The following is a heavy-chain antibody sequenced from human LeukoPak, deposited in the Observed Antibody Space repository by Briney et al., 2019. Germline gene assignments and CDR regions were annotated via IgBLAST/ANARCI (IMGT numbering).Heavy chain of an antibody. CDR3: AAGGYDYVWGSYRPKAPCDY. CDR2: INQSGST. J-gene: IGHJ4*02. D-gene: IGHD3-16*02. V-gene: IGHV4-34*01. Sequence: SETLSLTCAVYGGSFSGYYWSWIRQPPGKGLEWIGEINQSGSTNYNPSLKSRVTISVDTSKNQFSLKLSSVTAADTAVYYCAAGGYDYVWGSYRPKAPCDYWGQGTLVTVSS. CDR1: GGSFSGYY.